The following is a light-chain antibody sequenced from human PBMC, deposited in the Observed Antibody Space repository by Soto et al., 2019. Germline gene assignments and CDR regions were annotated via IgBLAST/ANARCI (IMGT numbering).Light chain of an antibody. Sequence: EIVLTQSPGTLSLSPGERATLSCRASQSVSSSYLAWYQQKPGQAPRLLIYGASSRATGIPDRFSGSGSGTDFTLTISRLEPYDFAVYYCQQYGRSPLTFGQVTRQEN. V-gene: IGKV3-20*01. CDR1: QSVSSSY. CDR3: QQYGRSPLT. J-gene: IGKJ5*01. CDR2: GAS.